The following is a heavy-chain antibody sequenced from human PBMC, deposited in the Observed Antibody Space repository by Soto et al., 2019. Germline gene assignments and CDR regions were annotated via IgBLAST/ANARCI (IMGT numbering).Heavy chain of an antibody. Sequence: EVQLVESGGGLVQPGGSLRLSCAASGFTFSSDWMSWVRQAPGKGLEWVANIKQDGSEKNYVESVKGRFTISRDNAKNSRYLQMDSLRVEDTAVYYCATYRTVDATRRLDCWGQGTLVTVSS. J-gene: IGHJ4*02. CDR1: GFTFSSDW. D-gene: IGHD4-4*01. CDR2: IKQDGSEK. CDR3: ATYRTVDATRRLDC. V-gene: IGHV3-7*03.